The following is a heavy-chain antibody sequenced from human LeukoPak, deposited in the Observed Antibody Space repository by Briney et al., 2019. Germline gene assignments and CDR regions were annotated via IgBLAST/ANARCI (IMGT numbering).Heavy chain of an antibody. CDR1: GGTFSSYA. D-gene: IGHD2-2*01. CDR2: IIPIFGTA. V-gene: IGHV1-69*13. Sequence: SVKVSCKASGGTFSSYAISWVRQAPGQGLEWMGGIIPIFGTANYAQKFQGRVTITADESTSTAYMELSSLRSEDTAVYYCAREGNKLPAATTPSLYYYYMDVWGKGTTVTVSS. J-gene: IGHJ6*03. CDR3: AREGNKLPAATTPSLYYYYMDV.